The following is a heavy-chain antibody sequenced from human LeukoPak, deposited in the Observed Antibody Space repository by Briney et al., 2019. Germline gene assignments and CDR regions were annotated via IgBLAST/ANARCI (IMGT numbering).Heavy chain of an antibody. J-gene: IGHJ4*02. D-gene: IGHD3-10*01. V-gene: IGHV3-64*02. CDR2: INSDGSST. CDR1: GFTFSNYA. CDR3: ARESRPFNFGYYFDL. Sequence: GGSLRLSCVASGFTFSNYAIHWVRQAPGKGLECVSAINSDGSSTNYADSVKGRFIISRDNSKNTLYLQMGSLRAEDMAIYYCARESRPFNFGYYFDLWGQGSLDTVS.